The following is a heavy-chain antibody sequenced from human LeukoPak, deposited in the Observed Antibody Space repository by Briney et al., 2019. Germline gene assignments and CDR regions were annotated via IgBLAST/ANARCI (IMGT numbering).Heavy chain of an antibody. CDR2: ITWNSDIK. Sequence: SLRLSCAASGFSFGDYAMHWVRQAPGKGLEWVSGITWNSDIKAYADAVKGRFTVSRDNAKNSLYLQMNSLRAEDTAVYYCAKDYSSGWPDAFDIWGQGTMVTVSS. J-gene: IGHJ3*02. CDR3: AKDYSSGWPDAFDI. D-gene: IGHD6-19*01. CDR1: GFSFGDYA. V-gene: IGHV3-9*01.